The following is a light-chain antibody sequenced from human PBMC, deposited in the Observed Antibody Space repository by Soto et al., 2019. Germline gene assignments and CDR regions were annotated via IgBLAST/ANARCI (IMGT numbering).Light chain of an antibody. V-gene: IGKV3-20*01. CDR2: GAS. Sequence: DTVLTLTPGSLSLSPRAIATLSCRASQRVGSNYLAWYQQKPGQAPRLLIYGASNRATGIPDRFSGSGSGTDFTLTIIRLEPEDFAVYYCQQYCRSGTFGQGTKVDIK. J-gene: IGKJ1*01. CDR1: QRVGSNY. CDR3: QQYCRSGT.